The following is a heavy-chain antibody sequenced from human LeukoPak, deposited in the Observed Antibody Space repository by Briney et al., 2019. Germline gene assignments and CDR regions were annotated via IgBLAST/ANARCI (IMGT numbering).Heavy chain of an antibody. J-gene: IGHJ3*02. D-gene: IGHD6-19*01. CDR1: GVSMSIYY. Sequence: SETLSLTCTVSGVSMSIYYWIWIRQPPGKRLEWIAFISYIGSSNYNPSLTSRATISVDSSKNQFSLKLNSVTAADTAVYYCVGWQVAGAFEIWGQGTMVTVSS. CDR3: VGWQVAGAFEI. CDR2: ISYIGSS. V-gene: IGHV4-59*01.